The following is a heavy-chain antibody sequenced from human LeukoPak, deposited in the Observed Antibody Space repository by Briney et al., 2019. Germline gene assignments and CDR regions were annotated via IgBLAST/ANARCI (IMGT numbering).Heavy chain of an antibody. J-gene: IGHJ4*02. D-gene: IGHD5-24*01. CDR2: IYYSGST. Sequence: PSETLSLTCAVYGGSFSGYYWSWIRQPPGKGLEWIGYIYYSGSTYYNPSLKSRVTISVDTSKNQFSLKLSSVTAADTAVYYCARGGDGYNSGVGYWGQGTLVTVSS. V-gene: IGHV4-30-4*01. CDR1: GGSFSGYY. CDR3: ARGGDGYNSGVGY.